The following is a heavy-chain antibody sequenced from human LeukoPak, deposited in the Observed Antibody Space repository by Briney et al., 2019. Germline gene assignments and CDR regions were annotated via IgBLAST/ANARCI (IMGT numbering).Heavy chain of an antibody. V-gene: IGHV4-59*08. CDR3: ARWATGIDY. J-gene: IGHJ4*02. Sequence: SSETLSLTCIVSGGSITNYYWTWIRQPPGKGLEWIGYIHYSGSTNYNPSLKSRVTISVDTSKNQFSLKLSSVTAADTAVYYCARWATGIDYWGQGTLVTVSS. CDR2: IHYSGST. D-gene: IGHD5-12*01. CDR1: GGSITNYY.